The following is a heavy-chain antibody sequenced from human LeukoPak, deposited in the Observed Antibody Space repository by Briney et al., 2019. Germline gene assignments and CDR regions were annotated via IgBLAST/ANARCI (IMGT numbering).Heavy chain of an antibody. CDR1: GFTFSSYA. V-gene: IGHV3-23*01. Sequence: GSLRLSCAASGFTFSSYAMSWVRQAPGKGLEWVSAISGSGGSTYYADSVKGRFTISRDNSKNTLYLQMNSLRAEDTAVYYCAKDLVSSGWYGDAFDIWGQGTMVTVSS. J-gene: IGHJ3*02. CDR2: ISGSGGST. CDR3: AKDLVSSGWYGDAFDI. D-gene: IGHD6-19*01.